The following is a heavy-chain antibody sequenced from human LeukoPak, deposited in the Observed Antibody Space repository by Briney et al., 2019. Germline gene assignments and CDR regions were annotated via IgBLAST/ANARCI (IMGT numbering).Heavy chain of an antibody. Sequence: SETLSLTCTVYGGSFSGYYWSWIRQPPGKGLEWIGEINQSGSINYNPSLKSRVTMSVDTSKNQFSLKLSSVTAADTAVYYCARGIAAGTSYYYYYMDVWGKGTTVTVSS. CDR3: ARGIAAGTSYYYYYMDV. J-gene: IGHJ6*03. CDR1: GGSFSGYY. V-gene: IGHV4-34*01. D-gene: IGHD6-13*01. CDR2: INQSGSI.